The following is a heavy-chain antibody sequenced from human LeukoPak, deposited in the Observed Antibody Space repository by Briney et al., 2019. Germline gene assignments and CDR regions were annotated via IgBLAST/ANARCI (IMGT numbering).Heavy chain of an antibody. D-gene: IGHD1-14*01. J-gene: IGHJ6*02. CDR1: GFTFSSYW. CDR3: AKVSGGGLYYDGMDV. V-gene: IGHV3-23*01. Sequence: GGSLRLSCAASGFTFSSYWMHWVRQAPGKGLEWVSVISGSGGTTYYADSVKGRFTISRDSSKNTLYLQMNSLRAEDTAVYYCAKVSGGGLYYDGMDVWGQGTTVTVSS. CDR2: ISGSGGTT.